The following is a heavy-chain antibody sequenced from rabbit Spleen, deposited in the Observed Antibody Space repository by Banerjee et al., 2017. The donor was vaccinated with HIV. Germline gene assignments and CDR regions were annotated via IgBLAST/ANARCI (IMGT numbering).Heavy chain of an antibody. V-gene: IGHV1S40*01. D-gene: IGHD4-1*01. CDR3: ARDGSGWGANFNL. CDR1: EVSFSGNSY. J-gene: IGHJ4*01. Sequence: QSLEESGGDLVKPGASLTLTCIASEVSFSGNSYMCWVRQAPGKGLEWIACIDTGSSGFTYFASWAKGRFTISKTSSTTVTLQMTSLTAADTATYFCARDGSGWGANFNLWGPGTLVTVS. CDR2: IDTGSSGFT.